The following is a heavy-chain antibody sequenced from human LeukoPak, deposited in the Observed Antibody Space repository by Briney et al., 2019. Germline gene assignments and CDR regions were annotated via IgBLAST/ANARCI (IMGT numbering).Heavy chain of an antibody. CDR1: GDSVSSNSAT. D-gene: IGHD3-16*02. CDR2: TYYRSKWYN. CDR3: ARARRHTEYWYFDL. V-gene: IGHV6-1*01. Sequence: SQTLSLTCAISGDSVSSNSATWNWIRLSPSRGLEWLGRTYYRSKWYNDYAVSVKSRITINPDTSKNQFSLQLNSVTPEDTAAYYCARARRHTEYWYFDLWGRGTLVTVSS. J-gene: IGHJ2*01.